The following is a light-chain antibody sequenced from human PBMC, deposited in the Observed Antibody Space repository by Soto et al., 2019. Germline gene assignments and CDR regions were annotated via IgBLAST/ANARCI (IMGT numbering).Light chain of an antibody. CDR2: EVS. Sequence: QSALTQPASVSWSPGQSITISCTGTSSDVGGYNYVSWYQQHPGKAPKLMIYEVSNRHSGVSNRFSGSKSGNTASLTISGLQAEDEAYYYCSSYTSSSTRVFGGGTKLTVL. CDR3: SSYTSSSTRV. CDR1: SSDVGGYNY. V-gene: IGLV2-14*01. J-gene: IGLJ2*01.